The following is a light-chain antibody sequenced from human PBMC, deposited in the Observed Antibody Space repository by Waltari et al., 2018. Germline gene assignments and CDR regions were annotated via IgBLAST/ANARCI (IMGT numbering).Light chain of an antibody. CDR1: QGIRNY. CDR2: AAS. CDR3: QQLNSYPPYS. V-gene: IGKV1-9*01. Sequence: DLQLTQSTSFLSASVGDRVTITCRASQGIRNYLAWYQQKPGKAPKLLIYAASTLQSGVPSRFSGSGSGTEFTLTISSLQPEDFATYYCQQLNSYPPYSFGQGTKLGIK. J-gene: IGKJ2*03.